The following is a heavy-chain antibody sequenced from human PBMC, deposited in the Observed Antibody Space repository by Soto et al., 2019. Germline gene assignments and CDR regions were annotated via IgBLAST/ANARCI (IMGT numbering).Heavy chain of an antibody. Sequence: EVQLVESGGGLIQPGGSLRLSCAASGFTFSSYSMNWVRQFPGKGLEWISYISSSSATIYYADSVRGRFTISRDNARNSLYLQMNSLRDEDTAVYYCARYPLNTDHYFDYWGQGTLVAVSS. CDR2: ISSSSATI. CDR3: ARYPLNTDHYFDY. CDR1: GFTFSSYS. V-gene: IGHV3-48*02. D-gene: IGHD2-2*02. J-gene: IGHJ4*02.